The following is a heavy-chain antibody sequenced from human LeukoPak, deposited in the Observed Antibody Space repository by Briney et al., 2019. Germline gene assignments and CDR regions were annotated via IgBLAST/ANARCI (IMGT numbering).Heavy chain of an antibody. D-gene: IGHD3-10*01. CDR1: GYTFTGYY. J-gene: IGHJ5*02. V-gene: IGHV1-2*02. Sequence: ASVKVSCKASGYTFTGYYLHWVRQAPGQGLEWMGWINPNSGGTNYAQKFQGRVTMTRDTSISTAYMELSRLRSDDTAVYYCARSGRTMVRGVIGGNWFDPWGQGTLVTVSS. CDR3: ARSGRTMVRGVIGGNWFDP. CDR2: INPNSGGT.